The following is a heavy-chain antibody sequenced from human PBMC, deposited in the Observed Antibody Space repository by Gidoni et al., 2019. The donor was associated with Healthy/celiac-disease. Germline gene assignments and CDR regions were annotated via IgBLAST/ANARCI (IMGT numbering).Heavy chain of an antibody. CDR3: AKDSRGGTYGDYVARFDY. J-gene: IGHJ4*02. CDR1: GFPFSSYG. CDR2: ISYDGSNK. D-gene: IGHD4-17*01. V-gene: IGHV3-30*18. Sequence: QVQLVESGGGVVQPGRSLRLSCAASGFPFSSYGMHWVRQAPGKGLEWVAVISYDGSNKYYADSVKGRFTISRDNSKNTLYLQMNSLRAEDTAVYYCAKDSRGGTYGDYVARFDYWGQGTLVTVSS.